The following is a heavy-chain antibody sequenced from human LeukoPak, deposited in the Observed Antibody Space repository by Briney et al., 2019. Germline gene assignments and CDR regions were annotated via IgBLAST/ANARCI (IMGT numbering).Heavy chain of an antibody. V-gene: IGHV5-51*01. CDR1: GYSFSSYW. Sequence: GESLKISCKGSGYSFSSYWTAWVRQMPGKGLEWMGVIYPRDSRTTYSPSFQGQVTISADKSISTAYLQWTSLKASDTAMYYCARHLSDITSSPNYWGPGTLVTVSP. D-gene: IGHD2-2*01. CDR3: ARHLSDITSSPNY. CDR2: IYPRDSRT. J-gene: IGHJ4*02.